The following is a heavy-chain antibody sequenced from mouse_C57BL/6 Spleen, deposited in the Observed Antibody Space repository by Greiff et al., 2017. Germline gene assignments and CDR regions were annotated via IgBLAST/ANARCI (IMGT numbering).Heavy chain of an antibody. D-gene: IGHD3-2*02. V-gene: IGHV2-3*01. J-gene: IGHJ2*01. CDR2: IWGDGST. Sequence: VQGVESGPGLVAPSQSLSITCTVSGFSLTSYGVSWVRQPPGKGLEWLGVIWGDGSTNYHSALISRLSISKDNSKSQVFLKLNSLQTDDTATYYCAKEGSTRTDAQATGLDYWGQGTTLTVSS. CDR1: GFSLTSYG. CDR3: AKEGSTRTDAQATGLDY.